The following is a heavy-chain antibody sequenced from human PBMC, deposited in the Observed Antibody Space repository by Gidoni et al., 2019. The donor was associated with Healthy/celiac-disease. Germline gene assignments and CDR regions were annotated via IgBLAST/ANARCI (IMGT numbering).Heavy chain of an antibody. D-gene: IGHD5-12*01. CDR3: TTVPQWLRRTGLSDY. CDR1: GFTFSNAW. Sequence: EVQLVESGGGLVKPGGSLRLSCAASGFTFSNAWMSWVRQAPGKGLEWVGRIKSKTDGGTTDYAAPVKGRFTISRDDSKNTLYLQMNSLKTEDTAVYYCTTVPQWLRRTGLSDYWGQGTLVTVSS. CDR2: IKSKTDGGTT. V-gene: IGHV3-15*01. J-gene: IGHJ4*02.